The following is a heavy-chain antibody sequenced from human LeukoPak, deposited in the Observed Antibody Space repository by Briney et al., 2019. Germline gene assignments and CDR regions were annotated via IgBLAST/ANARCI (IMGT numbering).Heavy chain of an antibody. CDR3: ARASWISSSDAVR. CDR1: GLSFSSFA. J-gene: IGHJ4*02. Sequence: GGSLRLSCSASGLSFSSFAMSWVRQGPATGLEWVSSLRGNGETFYADSVRGRFTLSSDSFTNTVYLQLNNLRVEDTAIYYCARASWISSSDAVRWGQGTLVTVSS. CDR2: LRGNGET. V-gene: IGHV3-23*01. D-gene: IGHD6-25*01.